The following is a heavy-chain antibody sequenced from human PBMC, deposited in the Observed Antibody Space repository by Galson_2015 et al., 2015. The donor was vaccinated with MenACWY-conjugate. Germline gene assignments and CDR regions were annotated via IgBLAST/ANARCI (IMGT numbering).Heavy chain of an antibody. CDR1: RFTFSSYA. D-gene: IGHD3-9*01. CDR3: AKGNYDILTGYYNYYYYYGMDV. V-gene: IGHV3-23*01. Sequence: SLRLSCAASRFTFSSYAMSWVRQAPGKGLEWVSAISGSGGSTYYADSVKGRFTISRDNSKNTLYLQMNSLRAEDTAVYYCAKGNYDILTGYYNYYYYYGMDVWGQGTTVTVSS. J-gene: IGHJ6*02. CDR2: ISGSGGST.